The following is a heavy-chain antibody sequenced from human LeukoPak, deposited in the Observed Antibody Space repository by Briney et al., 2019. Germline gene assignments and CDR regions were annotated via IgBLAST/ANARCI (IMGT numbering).Heavy chain of an antibody. Sequence: PGGSLRLSCAASGFTFSSYVMHWVRQAPGKGLEWVAIISYDGSNEYYADSVKGRSTISRDNSKNTLYLQMNSLRAEDTAVYYCAILTVTTAYWGQGTLVTVSS. J-gene: IGHJ4*02. V-gene: IGHV3-30*04. D-gene: IGHD4-17*01. CDR1: GFTFSSYV. CDR3: AILTVTTAY. CDR2: ISYDGSNE.